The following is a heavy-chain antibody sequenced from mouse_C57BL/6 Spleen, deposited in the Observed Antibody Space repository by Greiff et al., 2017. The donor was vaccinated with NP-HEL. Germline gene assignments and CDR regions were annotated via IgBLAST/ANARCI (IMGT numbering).Heavy chain of an antibody. D-gene: IGHD2-4*01. J-gene: IGHJ4*01. V-gene: IGHV1-22*01. Sequence: EVQLQQSGPELVKPGASVKMSCKASGYTFTDYNMHWVKQSHGKSLEWIGYINPNNGGTSYNQKFKGKATLTVNKSSSTAYMELRSLTSEDSAVYDCARRGGYDYDVGAMDYWGQGTSVTVSS. CDR2: INPNNGGT. CDR3: ARRGGYDYDVGAMDY. CDR1: GYTFTDYN.